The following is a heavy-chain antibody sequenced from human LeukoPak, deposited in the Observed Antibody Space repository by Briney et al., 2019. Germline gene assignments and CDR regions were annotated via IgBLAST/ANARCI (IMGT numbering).Heavy chain of an antibody. J-gene: IGHJ4*02. CDR1: GYTFTSYG. CDR3: ARDDRRFAGSGSYYGFDY. V-gene: IGHV1-18*01. Sequence: GASVKVSCKASGYTFTSYGISWVRQAPGQGLEWMGWISAYNGNTNYAQKLQGRVTMTTDTSTSTAYMELRSLRSDDTAVYYCARDDRRFAGSGSYYGFDYWGQGTLVTVSS. D-gene: IGHD3-10*01. CDR2: ISAYNGNT.